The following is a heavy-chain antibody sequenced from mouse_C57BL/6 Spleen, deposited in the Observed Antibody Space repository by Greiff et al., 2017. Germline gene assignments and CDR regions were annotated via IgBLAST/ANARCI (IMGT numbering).Heavy chain of an antibody. V-gene: IGHV5-6*01. CDR1: GFTFSSYG. Sequence: EVQRVESGGDLVKPGGSLKLSCAASGFTFSSYGMSWVRQTPDKRLEWVATISSGGSYTYYPDRVKGRFTISRDNAKNTLYLQMSSLKSEDTAMYYCARLGTTVVAPYYVDYWGQGTTLTVSS. CDR2: ISSGGSYT. J-gene: IGHJ2*01. CDR3: ARLGTTVVAPYYVDY. D-gene: IGHD1-1*01.